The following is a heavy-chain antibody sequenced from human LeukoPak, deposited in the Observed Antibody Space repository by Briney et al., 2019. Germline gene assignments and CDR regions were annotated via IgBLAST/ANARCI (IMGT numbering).Heavy chain of an antibody. J-gene: IGHJ4*02. CDR1: GFTFSSYS. CDR3: ARGLGYDSGMLPG. CDR2: ISSSSSYI. D-gene: IGHD3-22*01. Sequence: PGGSLRLSCAASGFTFSSYSMNWVRQAPGKGLEWVSSISSSSSYIYYADSVKGRFTISRDNAKNSLYLQMNSLRAEDTAVYYCARGLGYDSGMLPGWGQGTLVTVSS. V-gene: IGHV3-21*01.